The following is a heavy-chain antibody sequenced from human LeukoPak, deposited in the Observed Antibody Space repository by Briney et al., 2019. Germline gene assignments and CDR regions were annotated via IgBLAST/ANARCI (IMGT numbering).Heavy chain of an antibody. CDR2: INPNSGGT. CDR1: GYTFTGYY. Sequence: ASVKVSCKASGYTFTGYYMHWVRQAPGQGLEWMGWINPNSGGTNYAQKFQGWVTMTRDTSISTAYMELSRLRSDDTAVYYCARGGGYGSGSYSSYYYGMDVWGQGTTVTVSS. V-gene: IGHV1-2*04. D-gene: IGHD3-10*01. J-gene: IGHJ6*02. CDR3: ARGGGYGSGSYSSYYYGMDV.